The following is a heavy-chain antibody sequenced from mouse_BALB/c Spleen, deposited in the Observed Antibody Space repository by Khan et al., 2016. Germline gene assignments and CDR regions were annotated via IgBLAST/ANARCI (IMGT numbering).Heavy chain of an antibody. J-gene: IGHJ1*01. CDR2: ISDGGSYT. CDR1: GFTFSDYY. V-gene: IGHV5-4*02. CDR3: ARVLNWYFEV. Sequence: EVELVESGGGLVKPGGSLKLSCAASGFTFSDYYMYWVRQTPEKRLEWVATISDGGSYTYYPDSVKGRFTISSDNAKNNMYLQMSSPQYEDTAMYYWARVLNWYFEVWGAGTAVTVSS.